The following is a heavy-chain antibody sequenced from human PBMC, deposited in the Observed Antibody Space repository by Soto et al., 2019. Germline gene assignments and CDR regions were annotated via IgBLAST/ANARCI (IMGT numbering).Heavy chain of an antibody. CDR2: ISDDGRNG. V-gene: IGHV3-30*18. Sequence: QVQLVESGGGVVQPGTSLRLSCAASGFIFSTNGIYWVRQAPGKGLEWVALISDDGRNGWHADSVKGRFTISRDISKNTLYLQMNSLRPEDTAVYYCAKLSHSGWHHHYYGMDVWGQGTTVTVSS. CDR3: AKLSHSGWHHHYYGMDV. J-gene: IGHJ6*02. D-gene: IGHD6-19*01. CDR1: GFIFSTNG.